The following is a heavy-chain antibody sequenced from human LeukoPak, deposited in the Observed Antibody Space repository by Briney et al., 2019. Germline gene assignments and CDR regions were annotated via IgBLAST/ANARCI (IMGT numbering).Heavy chain of an antibody. CDR3: ARAHVDTAMGLDY. CDR2: ISWNSGSI. Sequence: PGRSLRLSCAASGFTFDDYAMHWVRQAPGKGLEWVSGISWNSGSIGYADSVKGRFTISRDNAKNSLYLQMNSLRAEDTAVYYCARAHVDTAMGLDYWGQGTLVTVSS. J-gene: IGHJ4*02. D-gene: IGHD5-18*01. CDR1: GFTFDDYA. V-gene: IGHV3-9*01.